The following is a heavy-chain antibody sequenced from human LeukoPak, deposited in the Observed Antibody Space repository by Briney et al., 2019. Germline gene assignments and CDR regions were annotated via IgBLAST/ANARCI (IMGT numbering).Heavy chain of an antibody. J-gene: IGHJ4*02. V-gene: IGHV1-8*03. CDR2: MNPNSGNT. CDR3: ARGVAAAH. Sequence: ASVKVSCKASGYTFTGYYMHWVRQAPGQGLEWMGWMNPNSGNTGYAQKFQGRVTITRNTSISTAYMELSSLRSEDTAVYYCARGVAAAHWGQGTLVTVSS. D-gene: IGHD6-13*01. CDR1: GYTFTGYY.